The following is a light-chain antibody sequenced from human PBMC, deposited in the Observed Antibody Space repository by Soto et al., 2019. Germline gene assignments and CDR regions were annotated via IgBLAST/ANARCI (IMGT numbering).Light chain of an antibody. CDR1: QSVSSN. Sequence: EIVMTQSPATLSASPGERATLSCRASQSVSSNLAWYQQKPGQAPRLLIYGASTRATGIPARFSGSGSETEFTLTISSLQSEDFAVYYCQQYNNWPWTFGQGTKV. CDR3: QQYNNWPWT. J-gene: IGKJ1*01. V-gene: IGKV3-15*01. CDR2: GAS.